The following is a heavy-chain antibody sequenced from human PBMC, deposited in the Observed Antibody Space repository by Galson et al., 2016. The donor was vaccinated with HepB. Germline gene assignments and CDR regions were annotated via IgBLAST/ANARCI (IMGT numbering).Heavy chain of an antibody. D-gene: IGHD4-17*01. V-gene: IGHV4-34*01. J-gene: IGHJ6*02. Sequence: ETLSLTCAVYGGSFSGYYWNWIRQPPGKGLEWIGEINHSGSTNYNPSLKSRVTMSVDTSKNQFSLKLNSVTAADTAVYYCARGRFVFGDYRYYYYGMDVWGQGATVTVSS. CDR2: INHSGST. CDR1: GGSFSGYY. CDR3: ARGRFVFGDYRYYYYGMDV.